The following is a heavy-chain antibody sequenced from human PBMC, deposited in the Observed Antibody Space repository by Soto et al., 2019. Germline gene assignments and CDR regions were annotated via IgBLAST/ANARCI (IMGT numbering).Heavy chain of an antibody. CDR3: AKADGQQWLIPHLDN. D-gene: IGHD6-19*01. CDR2: ISCCGGSA. CDR1: GFNFKKFA. J-gene: IGHJ4*02. V-gene: IGHV3-23*01. Sequence: VQLLESGEGVVQPGGSLRLSCVASGFNFKKFAMAWVRQAAGEGLEWVSGISCCGGSASYADSVKGRFSIARDDSKNTVSLQLNSLRVEDTAQYYCAKADGQQWLIPHLDNWGQGTLVTVS.